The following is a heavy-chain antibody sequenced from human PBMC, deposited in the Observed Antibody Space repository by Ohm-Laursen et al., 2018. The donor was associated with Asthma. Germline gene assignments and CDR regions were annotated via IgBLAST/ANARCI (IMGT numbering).Heavy chain of an antibody. V-gene: IGHV3-21*01. D-gene: IGHD5-18*01. CDR3: ARAGFSIGLHTPREY. Sequence: SLRLSCAASGYTFSRYSIHWVRQVPGKGLEWVASISTASTFIYYADSVRGRFTTSRDNAKNTLYLQMNSLRAEDTAVYYCARAGFSIGLHTPREYWGQGTLVTVSS. CDR2: ISTASTFI. CDR1: GYTFSRYS. J-gene: IGHJ4*02.